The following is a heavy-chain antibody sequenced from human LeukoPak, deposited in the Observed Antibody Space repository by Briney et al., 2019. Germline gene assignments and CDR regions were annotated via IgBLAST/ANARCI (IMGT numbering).Heavy chain of an antibody. J-gene: IGHJ6*02. Sequence: GGSLRLSCAASGFTFSSYAMHWVRQASGKGLEWVAVISYDGSNKYYADSVKGRFTISRDNSKNTLYLQMNSLRAEDTAVYYCARDRGFLEWSYGMDVWGQGTTVTVSS. CDR1: GFTFSSYA. D-gene: IGHD3-3*01. CDR3: ARDRGFLEWSYGMDV. V-gene: IGHV3-30-3*01. CDR2: ISYDGSNK.